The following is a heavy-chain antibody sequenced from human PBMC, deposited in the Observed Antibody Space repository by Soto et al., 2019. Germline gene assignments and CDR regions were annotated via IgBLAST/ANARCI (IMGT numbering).Heavy chain of an antibody. V-gene: IGHV5-51*01. CDR1: GYSLTSYW. D-gene: IGHD4-17*01. CDR3: SRRLRSGLDI. CDR2: IYPGDSDT. Sequence: LGESLKISCKGSGYSLTSYWIGWVRQMPGKGLEWMGIIYPGDSDTRYSPSFQGQVTISADKSISTAYLQWSSLKASAPAMYYCSRRLRSGLDIWGTGTMVTVSS. J-gene: IGHJ3*02.